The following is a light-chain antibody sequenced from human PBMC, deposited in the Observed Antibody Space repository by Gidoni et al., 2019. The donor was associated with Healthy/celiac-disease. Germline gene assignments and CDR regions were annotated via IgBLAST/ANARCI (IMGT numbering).Light chain of an antibody. CDR1: QSVSSN. Sequence: ATLSVSPGQRATLPCRASQSVSSNLAWYQQKPGQAPRLLIYGATTRATSIPTRFSGSGAWTEFTLTIISLLSEDFAVYYYQKYNNWPPLTFGGGTKVEIK. CDR3: QKYNNWPPLT. CDR2: GAT. V-gene: IGKV3-15*01. J-gene: IGKJ4*01.